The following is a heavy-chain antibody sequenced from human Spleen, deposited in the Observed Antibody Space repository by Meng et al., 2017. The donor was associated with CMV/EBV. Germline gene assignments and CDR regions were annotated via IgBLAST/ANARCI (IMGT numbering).Heavy chain of an antibody. Sequence: QVQLVQSGAEVKRPGASVKVSCKTSEYTVTTSAMNWVRQAPGQGREWMGWINPNTGNPTYAPGFTGWFVFSLDPSVSTAYLQISSLKAEDTAMYYCASGLVGVTEPYYWGQGTLVTVSS. CDR1: EYTVTTSA. CDR2: INPNTGNP. V-gene: IGHV7-4-1*02. D-gene: IGHD1-26*01. CDR3: ASGLVGVTEPYY. J-gene: IGHJ4*02.